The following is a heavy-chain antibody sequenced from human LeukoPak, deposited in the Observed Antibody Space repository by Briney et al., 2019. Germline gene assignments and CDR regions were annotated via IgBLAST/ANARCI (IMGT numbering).Heavy chain of an antibody. D-gene: IGHD3-16*02. CDR2: ISSSSSYI. Sequence: GGSLRLSCAASGFTFSSYSMNWVRQAPGKGLEWVSSISSSSSYIYYADSVKGRFTISRDNAKNSLYLQMNSLRAEDTAVYYSARDQGPDPLSYYDCVWGSYRYGSWFDPWGQGTLVTVSS. CDR1: GFTFSSYS. V-gene: IGHV3-21*01. CDR3: ARDQGPDPLSYYDCVWGSYRYGSWFDP. J-gene: IGHJ5*02.